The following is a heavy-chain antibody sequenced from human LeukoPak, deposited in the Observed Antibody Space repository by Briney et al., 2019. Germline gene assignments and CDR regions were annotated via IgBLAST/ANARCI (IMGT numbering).Heavy chain of an antibody. CDR3: AKVDIAAAGNSEYFQH. D-gene: IGHD6-13*01. CDR1: GFTFSSYA. CDR2: ISGSGGST. Sequence: GGSLRLSCAASGFTFSSYAMSWVRQAPGKGLEWVSAISGSGGSTYYADSVKGRFTISRDNSKNTLYLQMNSLRAEDTAVYYCAKVDIAAAGNSEYFQHWGQGTLVTVSS. V-gene: IGHV3-23*01. J-gene: IGHJ1*01.